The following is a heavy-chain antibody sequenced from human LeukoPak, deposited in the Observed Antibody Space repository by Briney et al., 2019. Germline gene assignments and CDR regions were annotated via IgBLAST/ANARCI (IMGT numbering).Heavy chain of an antibody. J-gene: IGHJ4*02. D-gene: IGHD6-19*01. CDR3: ARDGGYSSGWSDY. Sequence: GGSLRLSCAASGFTFSSYSMNWVRQAPGRGLEWVSSISSSSSYIYYADSVKGRFTISRDNAKNSLYLQMNSLRAEDTAVYYCARDGGYSSGWSDYWGQGTLVTVSS. V-gene: IGHV3-21*01. CDR1: GFTFSSYS. CDR2: ISSSSSYI.